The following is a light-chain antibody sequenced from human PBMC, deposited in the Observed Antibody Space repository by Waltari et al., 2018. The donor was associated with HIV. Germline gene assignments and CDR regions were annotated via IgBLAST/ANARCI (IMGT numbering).Light chain of an antibody. CDR2: KGS. J-gene: IGKJ1*01. CDR3: QQYNSYSTWT. Sequence: DIQMTQSPSTLSASVGDRVTITCRASQSISSWLAWYQQKPGKAPKLLIYKGSSLESGVPSRFSGSGSGTEFTLTISSLQPDDFATYYCQQYNSYSTWTFGQ. CDR1: QSISSW. V-gene: IGKV1-5*03.